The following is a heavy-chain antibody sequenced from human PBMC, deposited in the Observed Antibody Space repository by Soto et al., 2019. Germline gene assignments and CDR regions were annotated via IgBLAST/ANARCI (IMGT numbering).Heavy chain of an antibody. CDR3: ARRKERSGPHYFVH. D-gene: IGHD6-25*01. CDR1: GYTFSTCD. Sequence: QVQLVQSGAEVKKPGASVRVSCKTSGYTFSTCDIHWVRQAPGQGLEWMGWMNPNTGKAGFSQKFQGRVTMTRDTSLGTAYMDLSGLTSEDTAVYYCARRKERSGPHYFVHWGQGSLVTVSS. CDR2: MNPNTGKA. V-gene: IGHV1-8*01. J-gene: IGHJ4*02.